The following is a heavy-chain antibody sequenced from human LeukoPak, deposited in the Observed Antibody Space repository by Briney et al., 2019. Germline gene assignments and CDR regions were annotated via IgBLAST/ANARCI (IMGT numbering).Heavy chain of an antibody. V-gene: IGHV4-34*01. Sequence: SETLSLTCAVYGGSFGGYYWSWIRQPPGKGLEWIGEINDSGSSNYIPSLKSRVTISVDTSKNQFSLKLSSVTAADTAVYYCAREIRPGNYYYYMDVWGKGTTVTISS. J-gene: IGHJ6*03. CDR1: GGSFGGYY. D-gene: IGHD1-14*01. CDR2: INDSGSS. CDR3: AREIRPGNYYYYMDV.